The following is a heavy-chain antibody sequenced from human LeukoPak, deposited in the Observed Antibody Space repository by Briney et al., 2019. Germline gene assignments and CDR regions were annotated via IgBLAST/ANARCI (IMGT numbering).Heavy chain of an antibody. D-gene: IGHD5-12*01. CDR2: IIASSGST. CDR3: AKGAYDYIEMGYFDY. Sequence: GGSLRLSCAASGFSISNSAMSWVRQAPGKGLEWVSLIIASSGSTFYADSVKGRFTISRDNSNNTLFLQMNSLRAEDTAVYYCAKGAYDYIEMGYFDYWGQGTLVTVSS. J-gene: IGHJ4*02. V-gene: IGHV3-23*01. CDR1: GFSISNSA.